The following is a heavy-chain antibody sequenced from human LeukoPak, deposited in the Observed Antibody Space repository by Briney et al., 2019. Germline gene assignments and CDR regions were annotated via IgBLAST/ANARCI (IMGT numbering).Heavy chain of an antibody. CDR1: GGSFSGFY. J-gene: IGHJ4*02. CDR3: ARSGYSYGGNYFDY. D-gene: IGHD5-18*01. Sequence: SETLSLTCAVDGGSFSGFYWTWIRQPPGKGLEWIGYIYYSGSTNYNPSRKSRVTISVDTSKNQFSLKLSSVPAADTAVYYCARSGYSYGGNYFDYWGQGTLVTVSS. CDR2: IYYSGST. V-gene: IGHV4-59*01.